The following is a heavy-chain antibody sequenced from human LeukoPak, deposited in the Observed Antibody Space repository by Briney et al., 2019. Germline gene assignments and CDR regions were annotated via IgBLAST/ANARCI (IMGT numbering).Heavy chain of an antibody. J-gene: IGHJ5*02. Sequence: PSQTLSLTCTVSAASISSVGYYWSWIRQPPGKGLEWIGYIYYSGSTNYNPSLKSRVTISVDTSKNQFSLKLSSVTAADTAVYYCARAHYYDSSGYYDLNWFDPWGQGTLVTVSS. CDR3: ARAHYYDSSGYYDLNWFDP. V-gene: IGHV4-61*08. CDR2: IYYSGST. CDR1: AASISSVGYY. D-gene: IGHD3-22*01.